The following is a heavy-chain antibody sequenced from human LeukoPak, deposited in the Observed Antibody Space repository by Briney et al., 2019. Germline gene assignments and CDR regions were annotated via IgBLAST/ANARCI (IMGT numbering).Heavy chain of an antibody. Sequence: SETLSLTCTVSGYSISSGYYWGWIRQPPGKGLEWIGSIYHSGSTYYNPSLKSRVTISVDTSKNQFSLKLSSVTAADTAVYYCARVYWSDSSGYDPNYYFDYWGQGTLVTVSS. CDR1: GYSISSGYY. J-gene: IGHJ4*02. CDR3: ARVYWSDSSGYDPNYYFDY. D-gene: IGHD3-22*01. CDR2: IYHSGST. V-gene: IGHV4-38-2*02.